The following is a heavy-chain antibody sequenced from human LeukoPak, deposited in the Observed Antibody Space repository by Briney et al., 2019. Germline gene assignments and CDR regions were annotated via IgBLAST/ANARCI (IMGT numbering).Heavy chain of an antibody. J-gene: IGHJ4*02. CDR2: IIPILGIA. CDR3: ARDLLRYDSSGYPPPLF. Sequence: SVKVSCKASGGTFSSSAIRWVRQAPGQGLEWMGRIIPILGIANYAQKFQGRVTITADKSTSTAYMELSSLRSEDTAVYYCARDLLRYDSSGYPPPLFWGQGTLVTVSS. V-gene: IGHV1-69*04. CDR1: GGTFSSSA. D-gene: IGHD3-22*01.